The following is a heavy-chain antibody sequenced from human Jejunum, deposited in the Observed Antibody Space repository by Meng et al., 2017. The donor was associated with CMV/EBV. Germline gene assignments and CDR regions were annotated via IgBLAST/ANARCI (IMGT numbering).Heavy chain of an antibody. D-gene: IGHD2-2*01. CDR3: SKNLKGGYCTSTSCFLLAMDV. V-gene: IGHV3-23*01. Sequence: INWVRQAPGKGAEWVASISGSGGDTYYADSVKGRFTVSRDNTKNMVYLQMNSLRGDDTAVYYCSKNLKGGYCTSTSCFLLAMDVWGQGTTVTVSS. CDR2: ISGSGGDT. J-gene: IGHJ6*02.